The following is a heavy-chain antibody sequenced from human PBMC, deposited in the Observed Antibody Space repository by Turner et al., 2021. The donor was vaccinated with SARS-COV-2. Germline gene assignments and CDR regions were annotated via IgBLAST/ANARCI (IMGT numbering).Heavy chain of an antibody. CDR2: IFYSGGT. V-gene: IGHV4-39*01. Sequence: QLQLQESGPGLVMPSETLSLTCTVSGGSISSSSFYWGWIRQPPGKGLEWSGSIFYSGGTYYNPSLMRRVTISVDTSKIQFSRMLLSGTAADTAVYYYARLVDTLDYYYCMDVWGQGTTVTVSS. CDR1: GGSISSSSFY. D-gene: IGHD5-18*01. CDR3: ARLVDTLDYYYCMDV. J-gene: IGHJ6*02.